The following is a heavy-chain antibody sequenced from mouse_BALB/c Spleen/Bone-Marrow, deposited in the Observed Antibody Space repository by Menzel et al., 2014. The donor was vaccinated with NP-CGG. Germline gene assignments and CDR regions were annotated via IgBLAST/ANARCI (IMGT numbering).Heavy chain of an antibody. CDR3: ARSSSYDYDVGFAY. D-gene: IGHD2-4*01. Sequence: VQLKHSGPGLAKPSQSLSLTCIVTGYSITRDYAWNWIRQFPGNKLEWMGYISYSGSTTYNPSLESRISITRDTSKNQFFLQLNSVTTEDTATYYCARSSSYDYDVGFAYWGQGTLVTVSA. J-gene: IGHJ3*01. CDR2: ISYSGST. CDR1: GYSITRDYA. V-gene: IGHV3-2*02.